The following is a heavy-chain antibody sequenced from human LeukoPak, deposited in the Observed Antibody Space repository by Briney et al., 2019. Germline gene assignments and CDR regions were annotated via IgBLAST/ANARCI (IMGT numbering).Heavy chain of an antibody. CDR2: IYYSGST. V-gene: IGHV4-59*08. J-gene: IGHJ5*02. CDR3: ARGIAVAGRWFDP. D-gene: IGHD6-19*01. CDR1: GGSISSYY. Sequence: SETLSLTCTVSGGSISSYYWSWIRQPPGKGLEWIGYIYYSGSTNYNPSLKSRITISVDTSKNQFSLKLSSVTAADTAVYYCARGIAVAGRWFDPWGQGTLVTVSS.